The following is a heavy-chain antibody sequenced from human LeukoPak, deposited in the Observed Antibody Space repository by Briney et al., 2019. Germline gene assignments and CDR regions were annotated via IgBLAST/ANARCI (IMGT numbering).Heavy chain of an antibody. CDR2: ISSSASTI. D-gene: IGHD6-13*01. V-gene: IGHV3-48*03. CDR3: ARLPGYSSSWYDWYFDL. J-gene: IGHJ2*01. Sequence: GGSLILSCAASGFTFSSYEMSWVRQAPGKGLEWVSYISSSASTIYSADSVKGRFTISRDNAKNSLYLQMNSLRAEDTAVYYCARLPGYSSSWYDWYFDLWGRGTLVTVSS. CDR1: GFTFSSYE.